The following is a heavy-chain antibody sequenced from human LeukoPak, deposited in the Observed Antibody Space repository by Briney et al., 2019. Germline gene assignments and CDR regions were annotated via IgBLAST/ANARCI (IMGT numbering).Heavy chain of an antibody. J-gene: IGHJ4*02. CDR1: GLRLSIYA. D-gene: IGHD5-24*01. Sequence: GRSLSLSRVASGLRLSIYAMSWVRQPPGRGLEWVSTTGIYSVHTLCADAVKGRFTLSRDNSKNTLDLQMNNLRVDDPGIYYCAMGDGIGKQPRAYYFDNWGGGTLVTVSS. CDR2: TGIYSVHT. CDR3: AMGDGIGKQPRAYYFDN. V-gene: IGHV3-21*04.